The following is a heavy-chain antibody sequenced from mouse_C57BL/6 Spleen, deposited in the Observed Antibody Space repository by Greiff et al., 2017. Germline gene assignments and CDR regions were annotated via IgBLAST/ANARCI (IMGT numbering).Heavy chain of an antibody. CDR2: IYPGDGDT. CDR3: ARRGAYYSNSDY. D-gene: IGHD2-5*01. J-gene: IGHJ2*01. CDR1: GYAFSSYW. Sequence: QVQLQQSGAELVKPGASVKISCKASGYAFSSYWMNWVKQRPGKGLEWIGQIYPGDGDTNYNGKFKGKATLTADKSSSTAYMQLSSLTSEDSAVYFCARRGAYYSNSDYWGQGTTLTVSS. V-gene: IGHV1-80*01.